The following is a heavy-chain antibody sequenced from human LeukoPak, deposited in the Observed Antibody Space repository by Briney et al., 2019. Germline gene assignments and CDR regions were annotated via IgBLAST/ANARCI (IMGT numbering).Heavy chain of an antibody. D-gene: IGHD3-10*01. CDR3: ARLSRGNLLWFGEPLDV. V-gene: IGHV3-23*01. CDR1: GFTFSSCA. J-gene: IGHJ6*04. CDR2: ISGSGGST. Sequence: GGSLRLSCAASGFTFSSCAMSWVRQAPGKGLEWVSAISGSGGSTYYADSVKGRFTISRDNSKNTLYLQMNSLRAEDTAVYYCARLSRGNLLWFGEPLDVWGKGTTVTVSS.